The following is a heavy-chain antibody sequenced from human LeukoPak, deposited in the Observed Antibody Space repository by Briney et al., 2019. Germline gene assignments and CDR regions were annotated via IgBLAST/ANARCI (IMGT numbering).Heavy chain of an antibody. CDR2: ISYDGSNK. V-gene: IGHV3-30*04. CDR3: ARGSGELTIDY. D-gene: IGHD1-26*01. Sequence: GGSLRLSCAASGFTFSSYAMHWVRQAPGKGLERVAVISYDGSNKYYADSVKGRFTISRDNSKNTLYLQMNSLRAEDTAVYYCARGSGELTIDYWGQGTLVTVSS. CDR1: GFTFSSYA. J-gene: IGHJ4*02.